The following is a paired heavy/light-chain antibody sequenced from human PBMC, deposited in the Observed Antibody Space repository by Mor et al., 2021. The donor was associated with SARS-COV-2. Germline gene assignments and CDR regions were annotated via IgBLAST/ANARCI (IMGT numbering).Heavy chain of an antibody. V-gene: IGHV4-39*01. J-gene: IGHJ5*02. CDR2: VYYSGRT. D-gene: IGHD6-19*01. Sequence: QLQLQESGPGLVKPSETLSLTCTVSGGSISSTSYFWGWIRQPPGKGLEWIGTVYYSGRTYYSPSLKSRVTISVDTSKTQFSLKLSSVTAADTAVYYCARGQYSTGSGFDPWGQGTLVTVSS. CDR1: GGSISSTSYF. CDR3: ARGQYSTGSGFDP.
Light chain of an antibody. CDR3: QQSYSVSAFT. CDR1: QSISSY. V-gene: IGKV1-39*01. Sequence: DIQMTQSPSSLSASVGDRVTITCRASQSISSYLNWYQQKPGKAPKLLIYAASTLQSAVPSRFTGSGSGTVFTLTISSLQPEDFATYYCQQSYSVSAFTFGQGTKLEIK. CDR2: AAS. J-gene: IGKJ2*01.